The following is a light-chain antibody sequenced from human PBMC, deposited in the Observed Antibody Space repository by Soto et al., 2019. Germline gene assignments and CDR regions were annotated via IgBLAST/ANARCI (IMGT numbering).Light chain of an antibody. J-gene: IGKJ5*01. CDR2: GSS. CDR3: QQYSNWPPAIT. V-gene: IGKV3-15*01. CDR1: ETISTN. Sequence: EIVLTQSPATLSLSPGERATLSCRAIETISTNLAWFQRKPGQPPRLLIYGSSTRATGVPDRFSGSGSGTEFTLIISSLQSEDVALYYCQQYSNWPPAITFGQGTRLEI.